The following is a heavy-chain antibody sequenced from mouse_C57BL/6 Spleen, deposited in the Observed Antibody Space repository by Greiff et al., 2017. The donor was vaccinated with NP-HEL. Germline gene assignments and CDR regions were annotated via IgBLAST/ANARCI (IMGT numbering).Heavy chain of an antibody. CDR3: TRANYGSGYRY. D-gene: IGHD1-1*01. CDR2: IDPEDGET. J-gene: IGHJ2*01. V-gene: IGHV14-2*01. CDR1: GFNFKDYY. Sequence: VQLQQSGAELVKPGASVKLSCTASGFNFKDYYMHWVKQRTEQGLEWIGRIDPEDGETKYAPKFQGKATLTADTSSNTAYLQLSSLTSEDAADYYCTRANYGSGYRYWGQGTTLTVSS.